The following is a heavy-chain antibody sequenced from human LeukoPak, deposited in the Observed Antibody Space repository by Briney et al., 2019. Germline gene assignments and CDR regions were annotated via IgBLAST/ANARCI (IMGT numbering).Heavy chain of an antibody. CDR3: TRDLMDYDVSTGLHHYYMDV. V-gene: IGHV3-9*01. Sequence: PGRSLRLSCAASGFTFDDYAMHWVRQAPGKGLGWVSGISWNSGSIGYADSVKGRFTISRDNAKNSLYLQMNTLRVEDTAVYYCTRDLMDYDVSTGLHHYYMDVWGQGTTVTVSS. D-gene: IGHD3-9*01. CDR2: ISWNSGSI. J-gene: IGHJ6*02. CDR1: GFTFDDYA.